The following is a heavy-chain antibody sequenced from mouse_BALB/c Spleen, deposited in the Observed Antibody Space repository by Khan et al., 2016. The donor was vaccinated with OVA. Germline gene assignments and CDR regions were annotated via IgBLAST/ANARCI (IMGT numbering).Heavy chain of an antibody. CDR3: VRGVVAY. CDR1: GFTFIDYG. J-gene: IGHJ3*01. Sequence: EVELVESGGGLVQPGGSRKLSCAASGFTFIDYGMAWVRQTPGKGPEWIAFISSVAYSIYYADNVTGRFTISRENAKNTLYLEMSSLRSDDTPMYYFVRGVVAYWGRGTLVTVSA. CDR2: ISSVAYSI. D-gene: IGHD1-1*01. V-gene: IGHV5-15*02.